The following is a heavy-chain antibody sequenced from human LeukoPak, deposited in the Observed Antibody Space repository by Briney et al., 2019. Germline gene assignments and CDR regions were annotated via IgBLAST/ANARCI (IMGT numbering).Heavy chain of an antibody. CDR3: AKDEAVAGTVNN. D-gene: IGHD6-19*01. Sequence: TGRSLRLSCAASGFTFSSYGMHWVRQAPGKGLEWVAVMSYDGSNKYYADSVKGRFTISRDNSKNTLYLQMNSLRAEDTAVYYCAKDEAVAGTVNNWGQGTLVTVSS. V-gene: IGHV3-30*18. CDR1: GFTFSSYG. CDR2: MSYDGSNK. J-gene: IGHJ4*02.